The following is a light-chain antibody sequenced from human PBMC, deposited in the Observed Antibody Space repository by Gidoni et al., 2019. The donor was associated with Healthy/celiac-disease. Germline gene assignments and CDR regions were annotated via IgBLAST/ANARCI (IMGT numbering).Light chain of an antibody. J-gene: IGKJ4*01. CDR3: QKYNSASLT. V-gene: IGKV1-27*01. Sequence: IQLTSSPSSLSASVGVRVTITCRASQGISNYLAWYQQKPGKVPKLLIYAASTLQSGVPSRFSGSGSGTDFTLAISSLQPGDVATYYCQKYNSASLTFGGGTKVEIK. CDR2: AAS. CDR1: QGISNY.